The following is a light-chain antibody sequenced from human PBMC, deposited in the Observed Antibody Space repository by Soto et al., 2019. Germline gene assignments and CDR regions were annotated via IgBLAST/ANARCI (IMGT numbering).Light chain of an antibody. Sequence: EIVMTQSPATLSVSPGETATLSCRASQSVSYNLAWYQQKPGQGPRLLIYGAFTRSTGIPARFSGSGSGTEVTLSISSLQSEDFGVYYCQQYKNWSPLTFGGGNKVEIK. CDR2: GAF. CDR3: QQYKNWSPLT. J-gene: IGKJ4*01. V-gene: IGKV3-15*01. CDR1: QSVSYN.